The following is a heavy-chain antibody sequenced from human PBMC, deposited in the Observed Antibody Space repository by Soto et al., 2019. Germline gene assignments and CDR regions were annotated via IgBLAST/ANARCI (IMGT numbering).Heavy chain of an antibody. Sequence: PSETLSLTCTVSGGSISSGGYYWSWIRQHPGKGLEWIGYIYYSGSTYYNPSLKSRVTISVDTSKNQFSLKLSSVTAADTAVYYCASYIVVVPAAISGPAYYFDYWGKGTLVTVSS. V-gene: IGHV4-31*03. CDR1: GGSISSGGYY. D-gene: IGHD2-2*02. CDR2: IYYSGST. J-gene: IGHJ4*02. CDR3: ASYIVVVPAAISGPAYYFDY.